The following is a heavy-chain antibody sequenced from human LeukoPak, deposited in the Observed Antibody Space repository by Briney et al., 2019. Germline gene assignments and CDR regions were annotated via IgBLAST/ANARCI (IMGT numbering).Heavy chain of an antibody. CDR3: ARALGYCSGGSCTRGYNWFDP. Sequence: PSETLSLTCAVYGGSFSGYYWGWIRQPPGKGLEWIGSIYYGGSTYHNPSLKSRVTISVDTSMNQFSLKLSFVTTADTAVYYCARALGYCSGGSCTRGYNWFDPWGQGTLVTVPS. V-gene: IGHV4-39*01. CDR2: IYYGGST. CDR1: GGSFSGYY. D-gene: IGHD2-15*01. J-gene: IGHJ5*02.